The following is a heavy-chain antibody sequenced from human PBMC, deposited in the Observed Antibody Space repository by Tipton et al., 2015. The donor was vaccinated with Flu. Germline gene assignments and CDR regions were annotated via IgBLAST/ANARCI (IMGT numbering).Heavy chain of an antibody. V-gene: IGHV4-34*01. D-gene: IGHD3-10*01. CDR3: ARAMVRAYYFDY. CDR2: INHSGST. Sequence: TLSLTCAVYGGSFSGYYWNWIRQPPGKGLEWIGEINHSGSTNYNPSLKSRVTISVDTSKNQFSLKLSSVTAADTAVYYCARAMVRAYYFDYWGQGTRVTVSS. CDR1: GGSFSGYY. J-gene: IGHJ4*02.